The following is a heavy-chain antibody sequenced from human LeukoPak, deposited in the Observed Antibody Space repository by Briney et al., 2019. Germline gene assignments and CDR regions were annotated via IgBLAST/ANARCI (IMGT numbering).Heavy chain of an antibody. CDR1: GFTFSHYG. CDR3: AKDAQRGFDFSNSLES. J-gene: IGHJ4*02. V-gene: IGHV3-33*06. D-gene: IGHD4-11*01. Sequence: GGSLRLSCATSGFTFSHYGMHWVRQAPGKGLEWVAVIWSDGTEKYYGDSVKGRFTISRDNSKKTVYRQVNSLRVEDTAVYYCAKDAQRGFDFSNSLESWGQGTLVTVSP. CDR2: IWSDGTEK.